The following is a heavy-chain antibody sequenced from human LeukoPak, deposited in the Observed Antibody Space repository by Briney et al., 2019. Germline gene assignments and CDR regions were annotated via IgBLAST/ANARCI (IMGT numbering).Heavy chain of an antibody. V-gene: IGHV4-59*08. CDR1: HGSISPYY. J-gene: IGHJ4*02. CDR3: ARGSRYFDY. Sequence: SETLSLTCTISHGSISPYYWSWIRQSPGKRLDWIGYIFYNGSTNYNPSLKSRVTISLDTSRNRVTLKLSSVTATDTAVYYCARGSRYFDYWGQGTLVTVPS. CDR2: IFYNGST.